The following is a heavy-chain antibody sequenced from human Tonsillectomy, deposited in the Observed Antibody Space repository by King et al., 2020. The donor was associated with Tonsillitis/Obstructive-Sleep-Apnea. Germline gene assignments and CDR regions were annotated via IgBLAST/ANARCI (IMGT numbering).Heavy chain of an antibody. CDR3: AKDPPSYNWNDDPYYFDY. CDR2: ISYDGSNK. CDR1: GFTFSSYG. V-gene: IGHV3-30*18. Sequence: VQLVESGGGVVQPGRSLRLSCAASGFTFSSYGMHWVRQAPGKGLEWVAVISYDGSNKYYADSVKGRFTFSRDNSKNTLYLQMNSLRAEDTAVYYCAKDPPSYNWNDDPYYFDYWGQGTLVTVSS. D-gene: IGHD1-1*01. J-gene: IGHJ4*02.